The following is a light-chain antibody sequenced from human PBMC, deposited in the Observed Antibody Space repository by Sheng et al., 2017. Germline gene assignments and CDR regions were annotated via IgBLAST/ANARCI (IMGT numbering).Light chain of an antibody. CDR2: KAS. V-gene: IGKV1-5*03. Sequence: DIQMTQSPSTLSASVGDRVTITCRASQSISSWLAWYQQKPGKAPKLLIYKASSLESGVPSRFSGSGSGTEFTLTISSLQPDDFATYYCQQYNSYXPVTFGQGTKVEIK. CDR1: QSISSW. J-gene: IGKJ1*01. CDR3: QQYNSYXPVT.